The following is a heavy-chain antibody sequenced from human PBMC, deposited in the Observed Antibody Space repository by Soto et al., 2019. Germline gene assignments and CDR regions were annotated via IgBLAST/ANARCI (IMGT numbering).Heavy chain of an antibody. J-gene: IGHJ4*02. CDR2: INHSGST. D-gene: IGHD3-10*01. Sequence: ETLSLTCAVYGGSFSGYYWSWIRQPPGKGLEWIGEINHSGSTNYNPSLKSRVTISVDTSKNQFSLKLSSVTAADTAVYYCARVRITMVRGVPYFDYWGQGTLVTVSS. V-gene: IGHV4-34*01. CDR1: GGSFSGYY. CDR3: ARVRITMVRGVPYFDY.